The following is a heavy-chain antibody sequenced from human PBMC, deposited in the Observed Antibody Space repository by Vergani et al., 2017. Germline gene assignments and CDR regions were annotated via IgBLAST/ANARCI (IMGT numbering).Heavy chain of an antibody. V-gene: IGHV4-31*11. CDR3: ARTKGNGRENWFDP. Sequence: QLQLQESGSGLVKPSQTLSLTCAVSGGSISSGGYYWSWIRQHPGKGLEWIGYIYYSGSTYYNPSLKSRVTISVDTSKNQFSLKLSSVTAADTAVYYCARTKGNGRENWFDPWGQGTLVTVSS. D-gene: IGHD2-8*01. J-gene: IGHJ5*02. CDR1: GGSISSGGYY. CDR2: IYYSGST.